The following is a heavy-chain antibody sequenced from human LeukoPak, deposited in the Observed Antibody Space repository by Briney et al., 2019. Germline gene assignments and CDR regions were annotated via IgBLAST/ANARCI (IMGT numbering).Heavy chain of an antibody. CDR2: IKSKIDGGTI. CDR3: TTRRQDGC. J-gene: IGHJ4*02. Sequence: GGSLRLSCVGSGFTFSDAWISWVRQAPGKGLEWVGRIKSKIDGGTIDYAAPVKGRFTISRDDSRNTLYMQMNSLKTEDTAVYYCTTRRQDGCWGQGTLVTVS. CDR1: GFTFSDAW. D-gene: IGHD6-25*01. V-gene: IGHV3-15*01.